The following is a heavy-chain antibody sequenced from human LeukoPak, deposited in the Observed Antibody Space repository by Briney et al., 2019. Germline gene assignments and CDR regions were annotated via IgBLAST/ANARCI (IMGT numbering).Heavy chain of an antibody. Sequence: PSETLSLTCTVSGDSINSLDLWSWVRQPPGKGLEWIGEMYLSGTTHSNPSVKSRVTISIDKSKNQFFLNLSSVTAADTAVYYCAGVRYQLLFNYYYGMDVWGQGTTVTVSS. J-gene: IGHJ6*02. CDR2: MYLSGTT. V-gene: IGHV4-4*02. CDR3: AGVRYQLLFNYYYGMDV. CDR1: GDSINSLDL. D-gene: IGHD2-2*01.